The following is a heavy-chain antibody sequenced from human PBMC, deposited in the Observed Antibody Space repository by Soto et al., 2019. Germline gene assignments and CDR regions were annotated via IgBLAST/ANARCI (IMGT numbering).Heavy chain of an antibody. Sequence: QVTLKESGPVLVKPTETLTLTCTVSGFSLSNARMGVSWIRQPPGKALEWLAHIFSNDEKSYSTSLKSRLTISKDTSKSQVVLTMTNMDPVDIATYYCARILVVGATTKWPYYFDYWGQGTLVTVSS. CDR1: GFSLSNARMG. CDR2: IFSNDEK. D-gene: IGHD1-26*01. J-gene: IGHJ4*02. CDR3: ARILVVGATTKWPYYFDY. V-gene: IGHV2-26*01.